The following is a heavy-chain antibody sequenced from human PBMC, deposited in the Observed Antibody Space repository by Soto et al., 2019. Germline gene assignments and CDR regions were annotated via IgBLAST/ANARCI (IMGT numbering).Heavy chain of an antibody. CDR3: AKSALTASKNWFDS. CDR1: GFTFSSYA. V-gene: IGHV3-23*01. Sequence: GGSLRLSCAASGFTFSSYAMSWVRQAPGKGLEWVSAISATGGSTYYAEYVKGRITTTRNTSKNKLYLQMNSLRAEDTAVYYCAKSALTASKNWFDSWGQGT. CDR2: ISATGGST. D-gene: IGHD5-18*01. J-gene: IGHJ5*01.